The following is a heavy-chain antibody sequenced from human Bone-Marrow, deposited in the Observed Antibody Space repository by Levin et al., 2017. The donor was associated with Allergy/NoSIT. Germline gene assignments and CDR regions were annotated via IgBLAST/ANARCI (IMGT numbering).Heavy chain of an antibody. CDR1: GFTFSDYT. V-gene: IGHV3-43*01. J-gene: IGHJ4*02. CDR2: ISKDGSSS. CDR3: VRGTDFGDFLGQFDY. D-gene: IGHD4-17*01. Sequence: GGSLRLSCAVSGFTFSDYTMHWVRQVPGKGLEWVSLISKDGSSSYYSDSLKGRFTISRDNIKDSLFLQMRSLRPGDTALYYCVRGTDFGDFLGQFDYWGQGTLVTVSS.